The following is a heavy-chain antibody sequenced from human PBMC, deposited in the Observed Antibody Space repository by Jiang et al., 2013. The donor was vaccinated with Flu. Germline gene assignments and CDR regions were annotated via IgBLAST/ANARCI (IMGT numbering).Heavy chain of an antibody. D-gene: IGHD5-24*01. V-gene: IGHV3-64D*06. CDR1: GFTFSSYA. CDR2: ISSNGGST. CDR3: VKGLYGMATIGHAFDI. Sequence: VQLLESGGGLVQPGGSLRLSCSASGFTFSSYAMHWVRQAPGKGLEYVSAISSNGGSTYYADSVKGRFTISRDNSKNTLYLQMSSLRAEDTAVYYCVKGLYGMATIGHAFDIWGQGTMVTVSS. J-gene: IGHJ3*02.